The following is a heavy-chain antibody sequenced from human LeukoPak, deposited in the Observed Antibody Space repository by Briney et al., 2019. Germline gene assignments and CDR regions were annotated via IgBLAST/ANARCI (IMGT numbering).Heavy chain of an antibody. CDR2: INHSGST. CDR3: ARKGPAARKRGFRWFDP. D-gene: IGHD2-2*01. CDR1: GGSFSGYY. Sequence: PSETLSLTCAVYGGSFSGYYWSWIRQPPGKGLEWIGEINHSGSTNCNPSLKSRVTISVDTSKNQFSLKLSSVTAADTAVYYCARKGPAARKRGFRWFDPWGQGTLVTVSS. V-gene: IGHV4-34*01. J-gene: IGHJ5*02.